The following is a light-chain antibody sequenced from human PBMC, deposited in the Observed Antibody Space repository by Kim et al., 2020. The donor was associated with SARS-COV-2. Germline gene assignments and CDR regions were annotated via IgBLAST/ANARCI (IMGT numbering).Light chain of an antibody. J-gene: IGLJ3*02. CDR3: QTWGTGSGV. Sequence: ASVKLTCTLRSGHSSYAIEWHQQQPEKGPRYLMKLNSDGSHSKGDGIPDRFSGSSSGAERYLTISSLQSEDEADYYCQTWGTGSGVFGGGTKVTVL. V-gene: IGLV4-69*01. CDR1: SGHSSYA. CDR2: LNSDGSH.